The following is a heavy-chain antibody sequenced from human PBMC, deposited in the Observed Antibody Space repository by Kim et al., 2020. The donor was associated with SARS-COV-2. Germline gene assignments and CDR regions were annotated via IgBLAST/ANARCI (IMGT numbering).Heavy chain of an antibody. CDR3: ARHFGSSGSEFHH. J-gene: IGHJ1*01. D-gene: IGHD3-22*01. CDR1: VCFLFFYA. CDR2: ISGSDGST. V-gene: IGHV3-23*01. Sequence: GGSLRLSVAASVCFLFFYAFICFFSFLFFLLEWVSGISGSDGSTFYADSVKGRFIIASDYSKNTLHLQMNSLRAEDTAVYYCARHFGSSGSEFHHWGQGALVTVSS.